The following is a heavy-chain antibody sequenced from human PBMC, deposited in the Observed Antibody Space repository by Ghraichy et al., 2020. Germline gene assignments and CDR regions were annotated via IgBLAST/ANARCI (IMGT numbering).Heavy chain of an antibody. CDR3: ARNVAQYGDYETPDAFDI. CDR1: GGSISSSNW. V-gene: IGHV4-4*02. Sequence: SETLSLTCAVSGGSISSSNWWSWVRQPPGKGLEWIGEIYHSGSTNYNPSLKSRVTISVDKSKNQFSLKLSSVTAADTAVYYCARNVAQYGDYETPDAFDIWGQGTLVTVSS. J-gene: IGHJ3*02. D-gene: IGHD4-17*01. CDR2: IYHSGST.